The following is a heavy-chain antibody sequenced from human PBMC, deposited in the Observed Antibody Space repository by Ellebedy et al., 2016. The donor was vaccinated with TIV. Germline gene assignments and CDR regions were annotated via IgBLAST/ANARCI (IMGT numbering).Heavy chain of an antibody. CDR3: ARGVVVGVSAPDY. Sequence: GESLKISCAASGIIFSSYWMHWVRQAPGKGLEWVSVIYSGGSTYYADSVKGRFTISRDNSKNTLYLQMNSLRAEDTAVYYCARGVVVGVSAPDYWGQGTLVTVSS. D-gene: IGHD1-26*01. J-gene: IGHJ4*02. CDR1: GIIFSSYW. CDR2: IYSGGST. V-gene: IGHV3-66*01.